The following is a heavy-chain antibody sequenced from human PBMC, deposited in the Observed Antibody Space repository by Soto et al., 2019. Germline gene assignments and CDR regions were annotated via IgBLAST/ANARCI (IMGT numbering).Heavy chain of an antibody. CDR1: GFTFSNYA. Sequence: GGCRRLSGAASGFTFSNYAMSWVRQAPGKGLEWVASIGVSGASTYYGESVKGRFTISKDKSMKTLYLQMNSLRVEDAAVYYCTKDRVPDGIYSFDYWGQGALVTVSS. CDR2: IGVSGAST. J-gene: IGHJ4*02. V-gene: IGHV3-23*01. D-gene: IGHD2-15*01. CDR3: TKDRVPDGIYSFDY.